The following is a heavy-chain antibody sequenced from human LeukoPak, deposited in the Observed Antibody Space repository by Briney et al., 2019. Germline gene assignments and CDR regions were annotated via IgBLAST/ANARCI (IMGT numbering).Heavy chain of an antibody. Sequence: RSSETLSFTCSVSGGSISSGDYYWIWIRQSPGKGLEWIGYIYDSGSTFYNPSLKSRVTISLDTPNNQFSLKVTEVTAADTAAYFCARGKVNWSGEFFGPGWCDLWGQGTVVTVSS. CDR2: IYDSGST. J-gene: IGHJ4*02. CDR1: GGSISSGDYY. V-gene: IGHV4-30-4*01. CDR3: ARGKVNWSGEFFGPGWCDL. D-gene: IGHD3-10*01.